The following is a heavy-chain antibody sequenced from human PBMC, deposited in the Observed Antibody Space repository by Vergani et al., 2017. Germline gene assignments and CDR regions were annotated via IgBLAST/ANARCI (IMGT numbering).Heavy chain of an antibody. D-gene: IGHD4-17*01. Sequence: QVQLVQSGAEVKKPGASVKVSCKASGYTFTSYYMHWVRQAPGQGLEWMGIINPSGGSTSYAQKFQGRVTMTRDTSTSTVYMELSSLRSEDTAVYYCARSDYGDYYGMDVWGQGTTVTVS. CDR2: INPSGGST. CDR3: ARSDYGDYYGMDV. CDR1: GYTFTSYY. V-gene: IGHV1-46*03. J-gene: IGHJ6*02.